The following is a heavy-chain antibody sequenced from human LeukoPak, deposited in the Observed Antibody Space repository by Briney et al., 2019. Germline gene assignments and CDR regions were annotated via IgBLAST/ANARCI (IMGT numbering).Heavy chain of an antibody. D-gene: IGHD6-19*01. CDR1: GGSISSYY. J-gene: IGHJ3*02. V-gene: IGHV4-4*07. CDR3: ARDPNGAGMADDAFDI. Sequence: SETLSLTCTVSGGSISSYYWSWIRQPAGKGLEWIGRIYTSGSTNYNPSLKSRVTMSVDTSKDQFSLKLSSVTAADTAVYYCARDPNGAGMADDAFDIWGQGTMVTVSS. CDR2: IYTSGST.